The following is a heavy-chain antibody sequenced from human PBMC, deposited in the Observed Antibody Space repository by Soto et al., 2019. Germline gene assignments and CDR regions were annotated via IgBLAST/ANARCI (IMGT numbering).Heavy chain of an antibody. CDR2: IDPSDSYT. Sequence: GESLKISCKGSGYSFTSYWISWVRQMPGKGLEWMGRIDPSDSYTNYSPSFQGHVTISADKSISTAYLQWGSLKASDTAMYYCASSSSSWFGSWYYYGMDVWGQGTTVTVSS. CDR3: ASSSSSWFGSWYYYGMDV. CDR1: GYSFTSYW. D-gene: IGHD6-13*01. V-gene: IGHV5-10-1*01. J-gene: IGHJ6*02.